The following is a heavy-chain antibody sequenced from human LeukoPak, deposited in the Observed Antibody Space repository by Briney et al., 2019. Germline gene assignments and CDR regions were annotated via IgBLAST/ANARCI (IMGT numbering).Heavy chain of an antibody. D-gene: IGHD3-10*01. Sequence: ASVKVSCKASGYTFTSYGISWVRQAPGQGLEWMGWISAYNGNTNYAQKLQGRVTMTTDTSTSTAYMELRSLRSDDTAVYYCARLELTMVRGVIGAFDIWGQGTVVTVSS. CDR1: GYTFTSYG. CDR2: ISAYNGNT. V-gene: IGHV1-18*04. J-gene: IGHJ3*02. CDR3: ARLELTMVRGVIGAFDI.